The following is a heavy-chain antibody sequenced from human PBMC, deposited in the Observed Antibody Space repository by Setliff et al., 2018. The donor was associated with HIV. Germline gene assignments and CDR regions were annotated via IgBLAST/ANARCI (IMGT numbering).Heavy chain of an antibody. CDR2: ISTYNGNI. CDR1: GYSFTSYG. V-gene: IGHV1-18*01. D-gene: IGHD2-2*01. CDR3: ARDEQYQLLLDY. Sequence: ASAKVSCKAFGYSFTSYGISWVRQAPGQGFEWMGWISTYNGNINYAQKVQGRVTMTTDTSTNTVYMELRSLRSDDTAVYYCARDEQYQLLLDYWGQGTLVTVSS. J-gene: IGHJ4*02.